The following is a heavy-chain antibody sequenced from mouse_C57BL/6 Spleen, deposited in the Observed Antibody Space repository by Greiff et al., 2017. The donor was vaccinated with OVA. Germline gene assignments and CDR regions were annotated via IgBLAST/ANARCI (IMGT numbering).Heavy chain of an antibody. CDR2: IYPGDGDT. CDR3: AYYGSSYGDWYFDV. V-gene: IGHV1-82*01. CDR1: GYAFSSSW. J-gene: IGHJ1*03. D-gene: IGHD1-1*01. Sequence: QVQLQQSGPELVKPGASVKISRKASGYAFSSSWMNWVKQRPGKGLEWIGRIYPGDGDTNYNGKFKGKATLTADKSSSTAYMQLSSLTSEDSAVYFCAYYGSSYGDWYFDVWGTGTTVTVSS.